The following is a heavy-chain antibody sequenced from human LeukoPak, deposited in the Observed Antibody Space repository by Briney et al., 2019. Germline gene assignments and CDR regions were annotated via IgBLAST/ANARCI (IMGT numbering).Heavy chain of an antibody. CDR1: GFTFSSYS. CDR2: ISSSSSYI. J-gene: IGHJ6*03. CDR3: ARAGYSGYGAPGYYMDV. V-gene: IGHV3-21*01. D-gene: IGHD5-12*01. Sequence: GGSLRLSCAASGFTFSSYSMNWVRQAPGKGLEWVSYISSSSSYIYYADSVKGRFTISRDNAKNSLYLQMNSLRAEDTAVYYCARAGYSGYGAPGYYMDVWGKGTTVTVSS.